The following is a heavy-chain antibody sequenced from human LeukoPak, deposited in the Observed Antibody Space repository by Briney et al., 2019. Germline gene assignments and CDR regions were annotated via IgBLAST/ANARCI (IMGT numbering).Heavy chain of an antibody. D-gene: IGHD1-14*01. Sequence: ASVKVSCKASGYTFTSYAMHWVRQAPGQRLEWMGWINADNGNTKYSQEFQGRVTITRDTSASTAYMELSSLRSEDMAVYYCSRSTTFYYYYMDVWGKGTMVTVSS. V-gene: IGHV1-3*03. CDR2: INADNGNT. CDR1: GYTFTSYA. J-gene: IGHJ6*03. CDR3: SRSTTFYYYYMDV.